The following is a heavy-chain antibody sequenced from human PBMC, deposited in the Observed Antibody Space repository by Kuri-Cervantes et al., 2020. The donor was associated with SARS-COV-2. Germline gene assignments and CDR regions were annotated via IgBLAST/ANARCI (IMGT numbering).Heavy chain of an antibody. D-gene: IGHD2-15*01. CDR3: ARVSGRNSCSGGSCYDYYFDY. CDR2: IIPIPGTP. J-gene: IGHJ4*02. CDR1: GVTNSNYG. Sequence: SVKVSCKASGVTNSNYGINWVRQAPGQGLEWMGGIIPIPGTPNYAQKFQGRVTFTADASTNTAYAELSSLRSDDTAVYYCARVSGRNSCSGGSCYDYYFDYWGQGTLVTVSS. V-gene: IGHV1-69*13.